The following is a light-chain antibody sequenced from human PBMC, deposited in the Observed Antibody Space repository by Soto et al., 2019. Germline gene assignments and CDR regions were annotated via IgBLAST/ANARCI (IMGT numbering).Light chain of an antibody. Sequence: QLVLTQSPSASASLGASXKLICTLSSGHSSYAIAWHQQQPEKGPRYLMKLNSDGSHSKGDGIPDRFSGSSSGAERYLTISSLQSEDEADYYCQTWVTGMEVFGGGTKVTVL. CDR2: LNSDGSH. J-gene: IGLJ2*01. CDR3: QTWVTGMEV. V-gene: IGLV4-69*01. CDR1: SGHSSYA.